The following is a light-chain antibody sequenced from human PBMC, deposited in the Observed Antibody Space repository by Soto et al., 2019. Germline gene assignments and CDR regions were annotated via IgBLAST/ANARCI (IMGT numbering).Light chain of an antibody. CDR2: WAS. V-gene: IGKV4-1*01. J-gene: IGKJ1*01. CDR1: QSILYSPNNKNY. CDR3: QQYYDVPQI. Sequence: DIVMTQSPDSMAVSLGERATINCKSSQSILYSPNNKNYLAWYQQKPGQPPKLLIYWASTRESGVPDRFSGSGSGTDFTLTISSLQDEDVAVYYCQQYYDVPQIFGQVTKVEI.